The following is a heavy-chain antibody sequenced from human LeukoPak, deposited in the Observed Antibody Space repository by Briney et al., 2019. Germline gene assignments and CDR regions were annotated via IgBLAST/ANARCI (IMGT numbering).Heavy chain of an antibody. J-gene: IGHJ2*01. Sequence: ASVKVSCKASGYTFTSYDINWVRQATGQGLEWMGWMNPNSGNTGYAQKFQGRVTITRNTSISTAYMELSSLRSEDTAVYYCARGPFYYDFWSGYQTFYWYFDLWGHGTLVTVSS. CDR2: MNPNSGNT. CDR3: ARGPFYYDFWSGYQTFYWYFDL. CDR1: GYTFTSYD. V-gene: IGHV1-8*03. D-gene: IGHD3-3*01.